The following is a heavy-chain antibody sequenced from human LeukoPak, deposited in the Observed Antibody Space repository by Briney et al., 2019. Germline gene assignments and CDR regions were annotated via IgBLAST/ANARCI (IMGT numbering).Heavy chain of an antibody. J-gene: IGHJ4*02. V-gene: IGHV3-49*04. Sequence: GGSLRLSCTTSGFAFDDFAMSWVRQPAGKGLEWVGFIRRRAYGGAAEYAASVKGRFIISRDDSKGIAYLQMNSLRTEDTAVYYCSRNGLVDFDYWGQGSRVIVSP. CDR2: IRRRAYGGAA. CDR1: GFAFDDFA. CDR3: SRNGLVDFDY.